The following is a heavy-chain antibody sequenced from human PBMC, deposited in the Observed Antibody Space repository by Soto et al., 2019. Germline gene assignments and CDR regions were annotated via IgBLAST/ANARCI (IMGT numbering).Heavy chain of an antibody. D-gene: IGHD3-16*01. CDR3: GRDPYFGAIDY. CDR1: GFSFSASW. Sequence: EVQLMEFGGGLVQPGGSLRLSCAASGFSFSASWMAWVRQAPGKGLEWVADIKQDGSEKNYVDSVKGRATISRDNAKNALYLQMNSLRAEDTAVYYCGRDPYFGAIDYWGLGTLVIVSS. CDR2: IKQDGSEK. J-gene: IGHJ4*02. V-gene: IGHV3-7*01.